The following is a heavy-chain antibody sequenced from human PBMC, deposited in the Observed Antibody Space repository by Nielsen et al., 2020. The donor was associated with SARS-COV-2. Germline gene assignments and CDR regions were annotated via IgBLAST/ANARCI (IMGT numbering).Heavy chain of an antibody. CDR1: GFTFSSYE. CDR3: ARPWYGDYFDY. Sequence: GGSLRLSCAASGFTFSSYEMNWVRQAPGKGLEWVSYISSSGSTIYYADSVKGRFTISRDNAKNTLYLQMNSLRAEDTAVYYCARPWYGDYFDYWGQGTLVTVSS. CDR2: ISSSGSTI. V-gene: IGHV3-48*03. J-gene: IGHJ4*02. D-gene: IGHD4-17*01.